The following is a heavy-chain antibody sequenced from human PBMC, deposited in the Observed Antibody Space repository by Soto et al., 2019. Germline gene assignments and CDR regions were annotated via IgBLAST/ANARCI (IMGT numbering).Heavy chain of an antibody. CDR1: GFTFSSYA. CDR3: DSSGSDYYFDY. V-gene: IGHV3-23*01. D-gene: IGHD3-22*01. Sequence: GGSLRLSCASSGFTFSSYAMSLVRQAPGKGLEWVSAISGSGGSTYYADSVKGRFTISRDNSKNTLYLQMNSLRAEDTAVNYYDSSGSDYYFDYWGQGTLVTVSS. J-gene: IGHJ4*02. CDR2: ISGSGGST.